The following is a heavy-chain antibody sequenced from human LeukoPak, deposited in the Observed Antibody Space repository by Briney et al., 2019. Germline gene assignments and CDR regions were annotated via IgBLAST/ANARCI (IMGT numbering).Heavy chain of an antibody. V-gene: IGHV3-23*01. J-gene: IGHJ4*02. CDR1: GVPFSTYP. CDR3: AKYFGGWYEDY. Sequence: GGSLRLSCAASGVPFSTYPITWFRQAPGKGLDWVSSINGAGSNTYYADSVKGRFTISRDNSKNTLYLQMNSLRAEDTAVYYCAKYFGGWYEDYWGQGTLVTVSS. D-gene: IGHD6-19*01. CDR2: INGAGSNT.